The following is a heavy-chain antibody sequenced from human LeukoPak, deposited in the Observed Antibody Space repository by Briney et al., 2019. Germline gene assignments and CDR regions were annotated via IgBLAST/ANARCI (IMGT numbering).Heavy chain of an antibody. CDR1: GFTFRSYA. Sequence: PGGSLRLSCAASGFTFRSYAMSWGRQAPGKGLEWASPINRSGGSTYYADSVKSRFTISRDNSKNTLYLQMNSLTAEDTAVYYCAKDLDLRSYYYDTSADAAFDIWGQGTTVTVSS. CDR2: INRSGGST. J-gene: IGHJ3*02. CDR3: AKDLDLRSYYYDTSADAAFDI. V-gene: IGHV3-23*01. D-gene: IGHD3-22*01.